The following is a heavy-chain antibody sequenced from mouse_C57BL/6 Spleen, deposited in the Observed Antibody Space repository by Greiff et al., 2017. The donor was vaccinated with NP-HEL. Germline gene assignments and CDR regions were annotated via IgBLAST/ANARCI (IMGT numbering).Heavy chain of an antibody. CDR3: ARDVTGTAMDY. CDR2: ISYDGSN. V-gene: IGHV3-6*01. D-gene: IGHD4-1*01. J-gene: IGHJ4*01. Sequence: DVKLQESGPGLVKPSQSLSLTCSVTGYSITSGSYWNWIRQFPGNKLEWMGYISYDGSNNYNPSLKNRISITRDTSKNQFFLKLNSVTTEDTATYYGARDVTGTAMDYWGQGTSVTVSS. CDR1: GYSITSGSY.